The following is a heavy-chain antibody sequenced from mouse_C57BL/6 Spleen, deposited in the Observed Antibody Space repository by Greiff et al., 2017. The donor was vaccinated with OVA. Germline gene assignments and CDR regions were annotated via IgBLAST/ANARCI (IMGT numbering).Heavy chain of an antibody. D-gene: IGHD1-1*01. CDR3: ARGGSYYYGSSFRLYFDV. J-gene: IGHJ1*03. CDR2: ISDGGSYT. Sequence: EVMLVESGGGLVKPGGSLKLSCAASGFTFSSYAMSWVRQTPEKRLEWVATISDGGSYTYYPDNVKGRFTISRDNAKNNLYLQMSHLKSEDTAMYYCARGGSYYYGSSFRLYFDVWGTGTTVTVSS. CDR1: GFTFSSYA. V-gene: IGHV5-4*03.